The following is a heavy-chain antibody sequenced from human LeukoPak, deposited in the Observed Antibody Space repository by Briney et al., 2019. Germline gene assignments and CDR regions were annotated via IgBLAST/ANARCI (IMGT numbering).Heavy chain of an antibody. J-gene: IGHJ5*02. Sequence: SGTLSLTCTVSGGSISSSSYYWGWIRQPPGKGLEWIGSIYYSGSTYYNPSLKSRVTISVDTSKNQFSLKLSSVTAADTAVYYCASAKPFKSWFDPWGQGTLVTVSS. CDR2: IYYSGST. V-gene: IGHV4-39*01. D-gene: IGHD1-14*01. CDR3: ASAKPFKSWFDP. CDR1: GGSISSSSYY.